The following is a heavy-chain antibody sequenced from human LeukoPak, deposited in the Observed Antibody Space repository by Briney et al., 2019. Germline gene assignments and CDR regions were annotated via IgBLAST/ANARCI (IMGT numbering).Heavy chain of an antibody. Sequence: PGGSLRLSCAASGFTFSSYSMNWVRQAPGKGLEWVSSISSSSSYIYYADSVKGRFTIPRDNAKNSLYLQMNSLRAEDTAVYYCARDEGAIQLWFYWGQGTLVTVSS. D-gene: IGHD5-18*01. CDR2: ISSSSSYI. CDR3: ARDEGAIQLWFY. V-gene: IGHV3-21*01. J-gene: IGHJ4*02. CDR1: GFTFSSYS.